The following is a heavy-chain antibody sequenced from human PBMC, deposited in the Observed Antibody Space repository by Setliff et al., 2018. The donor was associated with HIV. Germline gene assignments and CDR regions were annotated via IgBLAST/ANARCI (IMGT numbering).Heavy chain of an antibody. Sequence: GASVKVSCKASGYTFSSDGISWVRQAPGQGLEWMGWSNAYNGNTNYIEKLQGRVTMTTDTSTSTAYMELRSLRSDDTAVYYCARDAPGNTESASGYWGQGTLVTVS. CDR1: GYTFSSDG. CDR3: ARDAPGNTESASGY. V-gene: IGHV1-18*01. D-gene: IGHD1-7*01. J-gene: IGHJ4*02. CDR2: SNAYNGNT.